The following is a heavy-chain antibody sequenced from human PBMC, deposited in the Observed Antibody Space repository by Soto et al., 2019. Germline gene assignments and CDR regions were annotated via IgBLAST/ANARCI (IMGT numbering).Heavy chain of an antibody. CDR2: IYYTGNT. Sequence: QVQLQESGPGLVKPSETLSLTCTVSGGSISSYYWSWIRQPPGKGLEWIGYIYYTGNTNYNPSLKSRVTISVDTSKNQFSLKLSSVTAADTAVYYCARDVVVVAATYYYYYYGMDVWGQGTTVTVSS. J-gene: IGHJ6*02. V-gene: IGHV4-59*12. D-gene: IGHD2-15*01. CDR1: GGSISSYY. CDR3: ARDVVVVAATYYYYYYGMDV.